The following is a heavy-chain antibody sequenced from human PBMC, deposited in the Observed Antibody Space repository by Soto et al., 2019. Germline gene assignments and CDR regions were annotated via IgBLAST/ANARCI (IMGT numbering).Heavy chain of an antibody. CDR3: ATALGGLRGAFDI. Sequence: ASVKVSCKASGYTFTGYYMHWVRQAPGQPLEWLGWISLYSDGTNYAQKFQGRVSMTTDTSTTTAYMELRSLRSEDTDVYYCATALGGLRGAFDIWGQGNMVTV. D-gene: IGHD4-17*01. CDR2: ISLYSDGT. V-gene: IGHV1-2*02. J-gene: IGHJ3*02. CDR1: GYTFTGYY.